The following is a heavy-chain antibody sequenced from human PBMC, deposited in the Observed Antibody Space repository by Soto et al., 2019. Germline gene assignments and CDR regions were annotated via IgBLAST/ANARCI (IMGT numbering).Heavy chain of an antibody. CDR1: GGSFSGYY. CDR3: ARARSYYGSGTRINWFDP. CDR2: INHSGST. Sequence: SETLSLTCAVYGGSFSGYYWSWIRQPPGKGLEWIGEINHSGSTNYNPSLKSRVTISVDTSKNQFSLKLSSVTAADTAVYYCARARSYYGSGTRINWFDPWGQGTLVTVSS. D-gene: IGHD3-10*01. V-gene: IGHV4-34*01. J-gene: IGHJ5*02.